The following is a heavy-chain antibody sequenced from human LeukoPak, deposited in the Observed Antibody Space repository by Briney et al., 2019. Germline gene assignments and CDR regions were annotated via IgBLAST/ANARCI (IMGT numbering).Heavy chain of an antibody. V-gene: IGHV3-30*03. J-gene: IGHJ1*01. Sequence: PGGSLRLSCAASGFTFSNYWMTWVRQAPGKGLEWVAVISYDGSNKYYADSVKGRFTISRDNSKNTLYLQMNSLRAEDTAVYYCARDLYGGKLSRYFQHWGQGTLVTVSS. CDR1: GFTFSNYW. D-gene: IGHD4-23*01. CDR2: ISYDGSNK. CDR3: ARDLYGGKLSRYFQH.